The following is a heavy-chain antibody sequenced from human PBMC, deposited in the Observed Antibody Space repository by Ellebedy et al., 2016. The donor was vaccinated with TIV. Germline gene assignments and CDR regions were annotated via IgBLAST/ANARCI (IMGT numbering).Heavy chain of an antibody. J-gene: IGHJ6*02. Sequence: SETLSLXXTVSGGSISSYYWSWIRQPPGKGLEWIGYIYYSGSTTYNPSLKSRVTISVDTSKNQFSLKLSSVTAADTAVYYCARVVTRPYARGRVHYGMDVWGQGTTVTVSS. CDR3: ARVVTRPYARGRVHYGMDV. D-gene: IGHD2-15*01. CDR1: GGSISSYY. V-gene: IGHV4-59*01. CDR2: IYYSGST.